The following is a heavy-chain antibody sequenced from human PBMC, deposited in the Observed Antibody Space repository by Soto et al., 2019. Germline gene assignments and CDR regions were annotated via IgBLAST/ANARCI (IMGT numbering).Heavy chain of an antibody. J-gene: IGHJ5*02. CDR2: IYHSGST. D-gene: IGHD3-22*01. CDR3: ASSGNTYYYDSSGYSNWFDP. V-gene: IGHV4-38-2*01. CDR1: GYSISSGYY. Sequence: SETLSLTCAVSGYSISSGYYWGWIRQPPGRGLEWIGSIYHSGSTYYNPSLKSRVTISVDTSKNQFSLKLSSVTAADTAVYYCASSGNTYYYDSSGYSNWFDPWGQGTLVTVSS.